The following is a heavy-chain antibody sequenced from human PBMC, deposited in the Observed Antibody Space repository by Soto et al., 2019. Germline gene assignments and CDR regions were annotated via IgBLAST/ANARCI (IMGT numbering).Heavy chain of an antibody. D-gene: IGHD3-10*01. CDR3: ARHRGTMVRGVITYFDY. V-gene: IGHV4-39*01. Sequence: SETLSLTCTVSGGSISSSSYYWGWIRQPPGKGLEWIGSIYYSGSTYYNPSLKSRVTISVDTSKNQFSLKLSSVTAADPAVYYCARHRGTMVRGVITYFDYWGQGTLVTVSS. CDR1: GGSISSSSYY. J-gene: IGHJ4*02. CDR2: IYYSGST.